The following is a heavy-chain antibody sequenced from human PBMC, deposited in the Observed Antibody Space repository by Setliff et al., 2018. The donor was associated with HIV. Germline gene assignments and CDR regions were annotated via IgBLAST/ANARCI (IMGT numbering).Heavy chain of an antibody. CDR2: IHYSGST. CDR1: GGSIRSH. J-gene: IGHJ3*02. CDR3: ARVPRITTLRNAFDI. Sequence: PSETLSLTCSVSGGSIRSHWSWIRQPPGKGLEWVGYIHYSGSTKYNSSLKRRVTMSIDTSKNQFSLKLSSVTAADTAIYYCARVPRITTLRNAFDIWGQGTMVTVSS. V-gene: IGHV4-59*11. D-gene: IGHD3-3*01.